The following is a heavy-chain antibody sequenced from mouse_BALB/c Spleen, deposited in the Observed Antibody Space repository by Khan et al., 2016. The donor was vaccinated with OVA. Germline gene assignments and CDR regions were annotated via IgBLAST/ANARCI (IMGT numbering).Heavy chain of an antibody. CDR3: GRDSSGYYSMDF. CDR2: IDPANGNA. J-gene: IGHJ4*01. V-gene: IGHV14-3*02. Sequence: VQLQQSGAELVKPGASVKLSCTASGFNIKDTNMHWVKQRPEQGLEWIGRIDPANGNARYDPKLQGKATITADTSSNTAYLQPSSLTSEDTAVYYCGRDSSGYYSMDFWGQATSVAVSS. CDR1: GFNIKDTN. D-gene: IGHD3-2*01.